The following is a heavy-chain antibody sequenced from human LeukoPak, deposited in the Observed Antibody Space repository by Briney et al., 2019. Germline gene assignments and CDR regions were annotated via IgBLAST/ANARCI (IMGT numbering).Heavy chain of an antibody. Sequence: GGSLRLSCAASGLTFSNAWMSSVRQAPGKRLEWGGRMKSKTDGGTTDYAAPVKGRFTISSDDSKHTLYLQMNSLNTEDTAVYYCTTEDYYDSSGYWRWGQGTLVTVSS. J-gene: IGHJ4*02. CDR2: MKSKTDGGTT. CDR3: TTEDYYDSSGYWR. D-gene: IGHD3-22*01. CDR1: GLTFSNAW. V-gene: IGHV3-15*01.